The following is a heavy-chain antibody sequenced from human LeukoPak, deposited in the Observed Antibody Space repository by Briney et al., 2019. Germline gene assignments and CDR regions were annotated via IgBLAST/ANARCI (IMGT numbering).Heavy chain of an antibody. CDR2: IYYSGST. D-gene: IGHD2-2*01. Sequence: PSETLSLTCTVSGGSISSSSYYWGWIRQPPGKGLEWIGSIYYSGSTYYNPSLKSRVTISVDTSKNQFSLKLSSVTAADTAVYYCARVGRYCSSTSCLVSYYYYYMDVWGKGTTVTVSS. CDR3: ARVGRYCSSTSCLVSYYYYYMDV. CDR1: GGSISSSSYY. V-gene: IGHV4-39*01. J-gene: IGHJ6*03.